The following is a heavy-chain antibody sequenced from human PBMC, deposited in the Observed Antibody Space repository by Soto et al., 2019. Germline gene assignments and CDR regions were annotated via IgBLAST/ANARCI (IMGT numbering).Heavy chain of an antibody. J-gene: IGHJ5*02. D-gene: IGHD6-13*01. Sequence: QITLKEAGTTLVKHTQTLTLTCTFSGFSLSTSGVGVGWIRQPPGKALEWLAVIYWDDDKRYSPSLKSRLTTPKDTSKTQVVLTSPTMDPADTATDYCAHTSRSDPSSTHKHRLSSLGTWGQGTLVTVSS. V-gene: IGHV2-5*02. CDR2: IYWDDDK. CDR3: AHTSRSDPSSTHKHRLSSLGT. CDR1: GFSLSTSGVG.